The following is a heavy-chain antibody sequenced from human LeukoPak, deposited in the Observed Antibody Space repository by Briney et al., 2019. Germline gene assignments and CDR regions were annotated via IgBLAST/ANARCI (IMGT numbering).Heavy chain of an antibody. V-gene: IGHV3-7*03. J-gene: IGHJ4*02. CDR2: MNQDGSEK. D-gene: IGHD1-26*01. CDR1: GFTFSDSW. Sequence: GGSLRLSRAASGFTFSDSWMSWVRQAPGKGLEWVANMNQDGSEKDYVDSVKGRFTISRDNARNSLYLQMNSLRAEDTAVYYCARDRRKWEQWGEGTLVAVSS. CDR3: ARDRRKWEQ.